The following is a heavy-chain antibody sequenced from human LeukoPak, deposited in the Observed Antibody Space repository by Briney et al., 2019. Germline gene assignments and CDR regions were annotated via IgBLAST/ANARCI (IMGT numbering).Heavy chain of an antibody. CDR1: GYTLTELS. CDR2: FYPEDGET. V-gene: IGHV1-24*01. J-gene: IGHJ4*02. CDR3: ATEIRRKVLLWFGELFPFDY. Sequence: ASVTVSCKVSGYTLTELSMHWVRQAPGKGLEWKGGFYPEDGETIYAQKFQGRVTMTEDTSTDTPYMELSSLRSEDTAVYYCATEIRRKVLLWFGELFPFDYWGQGTLVTVSS. D-gene: IGHD3-10*01.